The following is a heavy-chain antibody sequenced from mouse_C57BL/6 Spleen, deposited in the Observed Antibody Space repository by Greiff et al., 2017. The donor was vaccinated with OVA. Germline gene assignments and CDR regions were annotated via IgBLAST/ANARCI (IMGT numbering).Heavy chain of an antibody. V-gene: IGHV1-64*01. CDR2: IHPNSGST. Sequence: QVQLKQPGAELVKPGASVKLSCKASGYTFTSYWMHWVKQRPGQGLEWIGMIHPNSGSTNYNEKFKSKATLTVDKSSSTAYMQLSSLTSEDSAVYYCARRVYDYDLYYFDYWGQGTTLTVSS. J-gene: IGHJ2*01. D-gene: IGHD2-4*01. CDR3: ARRVYDYDLYYFDY. CDR1: GYTFTSYW.